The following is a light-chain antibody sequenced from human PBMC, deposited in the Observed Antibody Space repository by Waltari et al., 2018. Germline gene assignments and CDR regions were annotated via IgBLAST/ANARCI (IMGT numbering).Light chain of an antibody. CDR2: DDS. J-gene: IGLJ2*01. V-gene: IGLV3-21*02. CDR1: NIGRNS. CDR3: QVWDSTSDHVV. Sequence: SYVLSQPPSVSVAPGQTAMITCGGNNIGRNSVHWYQQKPGQAPVLVGYDDSDRPSGLPERFSGSNSGNTATLTINRVEAGDEADYYCQVWDSTSDHVVFGGGTKLTVL.